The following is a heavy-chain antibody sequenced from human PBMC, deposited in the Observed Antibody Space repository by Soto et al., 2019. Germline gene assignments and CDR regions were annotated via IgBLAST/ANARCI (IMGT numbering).Heavy chain of an antibody. Sequence: GGSLRLSCAASGFTFSSYGMHWVRQAPGKGLEWVAVISYDGSNKYYADSVKGRFTISRDNSKNTLYLQMNSLRAEDTAVYYCATDLYYYGSGSYYTSDYWGQGTLVTVSS. J-gene: IGHJ4*02. CDR2: ISYDGSNK. D-gene: IGHD3-10*01. CDR3: ATDLYYYGSGSYYTSDY. CDR1: GFTFSSYG. V-gene: IGHV3-30*03.